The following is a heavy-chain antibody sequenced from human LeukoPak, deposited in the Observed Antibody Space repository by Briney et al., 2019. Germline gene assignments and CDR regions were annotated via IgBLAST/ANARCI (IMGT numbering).Heavy chain of an antibody. V-gene: IGHV3-30*14. CDR2: ISYDGSNK. J-gene: IGHJ6*03. D-gene: IGHD3-10*01. Sequence: GGSLRLSCAASGFTFSSYAMHWVRQAPGKGLEWVAVISYDGSNKYYADSVKGRFTISRDNSKNTLYLQMNSLRAEDTAVYYCARESYYGSGIMGGYYYYYMDVWGKGTTVTISS. CDR1: GFTFSSYA. CDR3: ARESYYGSGIMGGYYYYYMDV.